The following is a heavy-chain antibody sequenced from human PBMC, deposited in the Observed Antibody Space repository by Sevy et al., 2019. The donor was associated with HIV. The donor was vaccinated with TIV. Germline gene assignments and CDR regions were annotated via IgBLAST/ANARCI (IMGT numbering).Heavy chain of an antibody. V-gene: IGHV4-34*01. Sequence: SETLSLTCAVYGGSFSGYYWSWIRQPPGKGLEWIGEINHSGSTNYNPSLKSRVTISVDTSKNQFSLKLSSVTAAATAVYYCARGPTRPYYYDSSGYYSPHYYYYYGMDVWGQGTTVTVSS. J-gene: IGHJ6*02. CDR1: GGSFSGYY. CDR2: INHSGST. CDR3: ARGPTRPYYYDSSGYYSPHYYYYYGMDV. D-gene: IGHD3-22*01.